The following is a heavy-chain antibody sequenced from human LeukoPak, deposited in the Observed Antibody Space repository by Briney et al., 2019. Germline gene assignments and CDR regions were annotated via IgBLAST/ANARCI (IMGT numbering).Heavy chain of an antibody. CDR2: ISGSGGST. CDR3: AKTPYGGTVGYFDY. V-gene: IGHV3-23*01. J-gene: IGHJ4*02. CDR1: GFTFSSYA. Sequence: PGGSLRLSCAASGFTFSSYAMSWVRQAPGKGLEWVSAISGSGGSTYYADSVEGRFTISRDNSKNTLYLQMNSLRAEDTAVYYCAKTPYGGTVGYFDYWGQGTLVTVSS. D-gene: IGHD4/OR15-4a*01.